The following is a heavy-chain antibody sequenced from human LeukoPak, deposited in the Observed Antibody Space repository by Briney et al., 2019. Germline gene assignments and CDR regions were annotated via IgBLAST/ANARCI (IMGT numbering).Heavy chain of an antibody. CDR3: ARGKIVVVPAASYYYYYGMDV. D-gene: IGHD2-2*01. V-gene: IGHV1-18*01. J-gene: IGHJ6*02. CDR1: GYTFTSYG. CDR2: ISAYNGNT. Sequence: ASVKVSCKASGYTFTSYGISWVRQAPGQGLEWMGWISAYNGNTNYAQKLQGRVTMTTDTSTSTAYMELRSLRFDDTAVYYCARGKIVVVPAASYYYYYGMDVWGQGTTVTVSS.